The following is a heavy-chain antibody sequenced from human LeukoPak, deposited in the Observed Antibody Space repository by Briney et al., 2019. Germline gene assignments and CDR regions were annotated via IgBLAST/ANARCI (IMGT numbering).Heavy chain of an antibody. CDR3: ARDPIVGDTGGGDY. V-gene: IGHV3-7*01. CDR1: GFTFSSYW. J-gene: IGHJ4*02. Sequence: AGGSLRLSCAASGFTFSSYWMTWVRQAPGKGLEWVSNINGDGSIENHVHSVRGRFSIFRDNAKDALYLQMNSLRVDDTAIYYCARDPIVGDTGGGDYWGQGTLVTVSS. D-gene: IGHD1-26*01. CDR2: INGDGSIE.